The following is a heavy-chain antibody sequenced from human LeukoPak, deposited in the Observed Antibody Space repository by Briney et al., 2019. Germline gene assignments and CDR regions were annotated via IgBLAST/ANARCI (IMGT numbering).Heavy chain of an antibody. J-gene: IGHJ6*03. Sequence: ASVKVSCKASGYTFTNYGISWVRQAPGQGVEWMGWIGGYNGHTNYAQKFQGRVTMTTDTSATPVYMELGSLRSDDTDVYYCARGNVVHSYTYYYYMDVWGKGTTVTVSS. V-gene: IGHV1-18*01. CDR2: IGGYNGHT. CDR3: ARGNVVHSYTYYYYMDV. CDR1: GYTFTNYG. D-gene: IGHD1-1*01.